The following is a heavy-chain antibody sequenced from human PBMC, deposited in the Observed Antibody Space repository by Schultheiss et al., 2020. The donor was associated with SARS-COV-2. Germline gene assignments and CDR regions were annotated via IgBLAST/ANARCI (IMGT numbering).Heavy chain of an antibody. D-gene: IGHD6-13*01. CDR1: GFIFSNYW. V-gene: IGHV3-7*03. CDR2: IKQDGSEK. Sequence: GESLKISCAASGFIFSNYWMSWVRQAPGKGLEWVANIKQDGSEKHYVDALKGRFTISRDSATNSVYLQINSLRADDTAVYYCARVGYSSSSFDYWGQGTPVTVSS. J-gene: IGHJ4*01. CDR3: ARVGYSSSSFDY.